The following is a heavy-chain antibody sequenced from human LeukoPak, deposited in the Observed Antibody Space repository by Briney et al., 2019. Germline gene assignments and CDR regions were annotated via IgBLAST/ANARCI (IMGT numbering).Heavy chain of an antibody. D-gene: IGHD5-12*01. CDR3: ARDRVHYPPRPETGIYDY. V-gene: IGHV1-69*13. J-gene: IGHJ4*02. Sequence: ASVKVSCKASGGTFSSYAISWVRQAPGQGLEWMGGIIPIFGTANYAQKFQGRVTITADESTSTAYMELSSLRSEDTAVYYCARDRVHYPPRPETGIYDYWGQGTLVTVSS. CDR1: GGTFSSYA. CDR2: IIPIFGTA.